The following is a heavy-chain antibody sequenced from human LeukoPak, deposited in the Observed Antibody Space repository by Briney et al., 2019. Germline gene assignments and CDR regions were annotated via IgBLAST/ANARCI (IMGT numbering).Heavy chain of an antibody. V-gene: IGHV3-23*01. Sequence: GGSLRLSCAASGFTFYNYWMSWVRQAPGKGLRWVSTITTGGPNTYYADSVKGRFTVSRDDSKNTLYLQMNSLRAEDTAVYYCAKDGGLWVSAHWGDSWGRGTLVTVSS. D-gene: IGHD7-27*01. J-gene: IGHJ4*02. CDR3: AKDGGLWVSAHWGDS. CDR2: ITTGGPNT. CDR1: GFTFYNYW.